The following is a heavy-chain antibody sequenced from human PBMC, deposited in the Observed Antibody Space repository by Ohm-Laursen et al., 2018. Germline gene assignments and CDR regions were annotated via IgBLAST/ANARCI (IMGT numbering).Heavy chain of an antibody. CDR2: INPNSGGT. CDR3: ARDPGGYCSGGSCYTEWFDP. CDR1: GYTFTGYY. J-gene: IGHJ5*02. D-gene: IGHD2-15*01. V-gene: IGHV1-2*02. Sequence: GASVKVSCKASGYTFTGYYMHWVRQAPGQGLEWMGWINPNSGGTNYAQKFQGRVTMTRDTSISTAYMELSRLRSDDTAVYYCARDPGGYCSGGSCYTEWFDPWGQGTLVTVSS.